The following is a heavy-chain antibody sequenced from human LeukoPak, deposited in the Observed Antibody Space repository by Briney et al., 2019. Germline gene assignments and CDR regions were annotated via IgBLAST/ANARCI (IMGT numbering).Heavy chain of an antibody. V-gene: IGHV1-18*01. J-gene: IGHJ6*02. CDR3: ARDFSSGYDSWLYYYGMDV. CDR2: ISAYNGNT. CDR1: GYTFTSYG. Sequence: ASVKVSCKASGYTFTSYGISWVRQAPGQGLEWMGWISAYNGNTNYAQKLQGRATMTTDTSTSTAYMELRSLRSDDTAVYYCARDFSSGYDSWLYYYGMDVWGHGTTVTVSS. D-gene: IGHD5-12*01.